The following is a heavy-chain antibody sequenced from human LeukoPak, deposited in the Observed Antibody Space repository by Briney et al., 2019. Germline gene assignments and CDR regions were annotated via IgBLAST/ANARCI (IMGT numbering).Heavy chain of an antibody. CDR1: GGSISSGRYY. CDR3: ARGYCSGGSCPGLDYYYYMDV. Sequence: SETLTLTCTVSGGSISSGRYYWSWIRQPAGKGLEWIGRIYTSGSTNYNPSLKSRVTISVDTSKNQFSLKLSSVTAADTAVYYCARGYCSGGSCPGLDYYYYMDVGGKGTTVTVSS. D-gene: IGHD2-15*01. CDR2: IYTSGST. J-gene: IGHJ6*03. V-gene: IGHV4-61*02.